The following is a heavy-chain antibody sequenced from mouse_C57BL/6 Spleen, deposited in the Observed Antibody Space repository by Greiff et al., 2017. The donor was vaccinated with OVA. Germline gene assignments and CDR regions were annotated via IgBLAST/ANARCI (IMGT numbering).Heavy chain of an antibody. V-gene: IGHV1-62-2*01. CDR3: ARHASYYSNYDWYFDV. CDR2: FYPGSGSI. CDR1: GYTFTEYT. J-gene: IGHJ1*03. Sequence: QVQLQQSGAELVKPGASVKLSCKASGYTFTEYTIHWVKQRSGQGLEWIGWFYPGSGSIKYNEKFKGKATLTADKSSSTVYMELSRLTSEDSAVYFCARHASYYSNYDWYFDVWGTGTTVTVSS. D-gene: IGHD2-5*01.